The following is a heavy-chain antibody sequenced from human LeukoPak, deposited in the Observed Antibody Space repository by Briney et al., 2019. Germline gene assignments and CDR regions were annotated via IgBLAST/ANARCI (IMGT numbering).Heavy chain of an antibody. D-gene: IGHD5-12*01. CDR3: TREEGAMINRYFDL. CDR2: ISGSGGST. V-gene: IGHV3-23*01. J-gene: IGHJ2*01. CDR1: GFTFSSYA. Sequence: QPGGSLGLSCAASGFTFSSYAMRWVRQAPGKGLEWVSAISGSGGSTYYADSVKGRFTISRDNAKNTLYLQMNSLRAEDTAVYYCTREEGAMINRYFDLWGRGTLVTVSS.